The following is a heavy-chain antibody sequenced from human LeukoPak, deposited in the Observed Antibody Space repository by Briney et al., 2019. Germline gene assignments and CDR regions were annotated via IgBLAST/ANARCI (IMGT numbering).Heavy chain of an antibody. Sequence: PGGSLRLSCAASGFTFDDYAMHWVRQAPGKGLEWVSGISWNSGSIGYADSVKGRFTISRDNAKNSLYLQMNSLRDEDTALYYCAKETLGRSSGWYRVNYYYGMDVWGQGTTVTVSS. CDR2: ISWNSGSI. CDR1: GFTFDDYA. CDR3: AKETLGRSSGWYRVNYYYGMDV. J-gene: IGHJ6*02. V-gene: IGHV3-9*01. D-gene: IGHD6-19*01.